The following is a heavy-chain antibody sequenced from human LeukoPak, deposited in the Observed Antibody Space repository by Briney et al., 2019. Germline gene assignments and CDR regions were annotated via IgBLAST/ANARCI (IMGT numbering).Heavy chain of an antibody. D-gene: IGHD2-2*01. CDR1: GGSISSGDYY. CDR3: ARDSYCSSTSCYSSNAFDI. J-gene: IGHJ3*02. CDR2: IYYSGST. Sequence: PSETLSLTCTVSGGSISSGDYYWSWIRQPPGKGLEWIGYIYYSGSTYYNPSLKSRVTISVDTSKNQFSLKLSSVTAADTAVYYCARDSYCSSTSCYSSNAFDIWGQGTMVTVSS. V-gene: IGHV4-30-4*08.